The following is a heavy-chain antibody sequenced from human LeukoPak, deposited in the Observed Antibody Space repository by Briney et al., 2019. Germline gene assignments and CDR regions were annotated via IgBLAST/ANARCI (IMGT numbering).Heavy chain of an antibody. CDR1: GFTFSSYG. CDR2: ISYDGSNK. J-gene: IGHJ4*02. CDR3: ARSARDSDYTNMDY. V-gene: IGHV3-30*03. Sequence: GGSLRLSCAASGFTFSSYGMHWVRQAPGKGLEWVAVISYDGSNKYYADSVKGRFTISRDNDKNSLYLQMNSLRVEDTAVYYCARSARDSDYTNMDYWGQGTLVTVSS. D-gene: IGHD4-11*01.